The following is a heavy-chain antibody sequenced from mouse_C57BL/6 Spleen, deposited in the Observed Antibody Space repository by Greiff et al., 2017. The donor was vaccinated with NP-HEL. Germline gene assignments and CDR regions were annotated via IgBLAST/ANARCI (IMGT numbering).Heavy chain of an antibody. CDR3: ARPGQLRLQYAMDY. CDR2: INPNNGGT. V-gene: IGHV1-22*01. D-gene: IGHD3-2*02. CDR1: GYTFTDYN. Sequence: EVQLQQSGPELVKPGASVKMSCKASGYTFTDYNMHWVKQSHGKSLEWIGYINPNNGGTSYNQKFKGKATLTVNKSSSTAYMELRSLTSEDSAVYYCARPGQLRLQYAMDYWGQGTSVTVSS. J-gene: IGHJ4*01.